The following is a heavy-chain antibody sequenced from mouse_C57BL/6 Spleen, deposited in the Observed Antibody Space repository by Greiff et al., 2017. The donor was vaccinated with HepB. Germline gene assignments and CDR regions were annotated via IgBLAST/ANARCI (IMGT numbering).Heavy chain of an antibody. CDR1: GYTFTSYW. CDR2: IYPGSGST. J-gene: IGHJ3*01. D-gene: IGHD2-4*01. CDR3: ARRGYDYACFAY. Sequence: QVQLQQPGAGLVKPGASVKMSCKASGYTFTSYWITWVKQRPGQGLEWIGDIYPGSGSTNYNEKFKSKATLTVDTSSSTAYMQLSSLTSEDSAVYYCARRGYDYACFAYWGQGTLVTVSA. V-gene: IGHV1-55*01.